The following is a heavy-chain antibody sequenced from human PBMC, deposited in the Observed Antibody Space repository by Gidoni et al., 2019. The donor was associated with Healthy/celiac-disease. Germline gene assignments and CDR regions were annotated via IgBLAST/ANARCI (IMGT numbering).Heavy chain of an antibody. CDR3: ARCGRSCESDYYYYYMDV. V-gene: IGHV4-34*01. D-gene: IGHD1-26*01. Sequence: QVQLQQWGAGLLKPSETLSLTCAVDGGSFSGYYWSWIRPPPGKGLEWIGEINQSGSTNYNPTHKSRVAIAVDTSKNQCSLKMSTVTAADTAVYYGARCGRSCESDYYYYYMDVWGKGTTVTVSS. J-gene: IGHJ6*03. CDR2: INQSGST. CDR1: GGSFSGYY.